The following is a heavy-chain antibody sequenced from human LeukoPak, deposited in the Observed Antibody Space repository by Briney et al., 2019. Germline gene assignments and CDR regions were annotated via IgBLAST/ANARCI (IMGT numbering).Heavy chain of an antibody. J-gene: IGHJ4*02. Sequence: ASVKVSCTASGYTFTSYGISWVRQAPGQGLEWMGWINPNSGGTNYAQKFQGRVTMTRDTSISTAYMELSRLRSDDTAVYYCARDVWGGGDYWGQGTLVTVSS. D-gene: IGHD3-16*01. CDR2: INPNSGGT. CDR1: GYTFTSYG. V-gene: IGHV1-2*02. CDR3: ARDVWGGGDY.